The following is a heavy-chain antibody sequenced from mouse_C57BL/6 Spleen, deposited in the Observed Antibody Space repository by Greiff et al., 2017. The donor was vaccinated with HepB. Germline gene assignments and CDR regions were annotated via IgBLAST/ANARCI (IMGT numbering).Heavy chain of an antibody. D-gene: IGHD3-2*02. V-gene: IGHV1-69*01. J-gene: IGHJ3*01. CDR1: GYTFTSYW. CDR3: ARGLRPAWFAY. Sequence: QVQLQQPGAELVMPGASVKLSCKASGYTFTSYWMHWVKQRPGQGLEWIGEIDPSDSYTNYNQKFKGKSTLTVDKSSSTAYMQLSSLTSGDSAVYYCARGLRPAWFAYWGQGTLVTVSA. CDR2: IDPSDSYT.